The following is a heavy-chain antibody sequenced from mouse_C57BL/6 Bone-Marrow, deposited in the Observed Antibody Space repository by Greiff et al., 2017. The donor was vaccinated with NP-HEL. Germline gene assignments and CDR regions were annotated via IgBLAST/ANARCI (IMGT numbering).Heavy chain of an antibody. CDR2: IDPYNGDT. CDR1: GFTIKGDY. D-gene: IGHD2-1*01. V-gene: IGHV14-4*01. J-gene: IGHJ2*01. Sequence: EVQLVESGAELVRPGASVTLSCTASGFTIKGDYMHWVKQRPQQGLEWIGWIDPYNGDTEYDSKFQGKVTITADTSSNTAYLQLSSLTYEDTAFYYCTFYGNYGFGYWGQGTTLTVSS. CDR3: TFYGNYGFGY.